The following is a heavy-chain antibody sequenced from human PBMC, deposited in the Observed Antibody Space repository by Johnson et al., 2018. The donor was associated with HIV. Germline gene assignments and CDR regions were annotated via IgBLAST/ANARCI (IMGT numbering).Heavy chain of an antibody. J-gene: IGHJ3*01. CDR2: ISASGSST. CDR1: GFSFSSFA. Sequence: VQLVESGGNLVQPGGSLRLSCAGSGFSFSSFAMSWVRQAPGKGLEWVSSISASGSSTYNADSVKGRFTISRDNSKNTLFVQINSLRAEDTAVYYCAKDPAFMGSGVGVAFDVWGQGTMVTVSS. D-gene: IGHD2-15*01. CDR3: AKDPAFMGSGVGVAFDV. V-gene: IGHV3-23*04.